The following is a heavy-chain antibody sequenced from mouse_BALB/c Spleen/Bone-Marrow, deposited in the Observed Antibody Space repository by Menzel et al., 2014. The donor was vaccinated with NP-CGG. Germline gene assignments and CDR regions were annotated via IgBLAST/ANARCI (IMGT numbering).Heavy chain of an antibody. CDR2: INSNGGST. CDR3: ARDCDYDY. CDR1: GFTFSSYG. V-gene: IGHV5-6-3*01. Sequence: EVQLVESGGGLAQPGGSLKLSCAASGFTFSSYGMSWVRQTPDKRLELVATINSNGGSTYYPDSVKGRFTISRDNARNTLYLQMSSLKSEDTAMYYCARDCDYDYWGQGTTLTVSS. J-gene: IGHJ2*01. D-gene: IGHD2-4*01.